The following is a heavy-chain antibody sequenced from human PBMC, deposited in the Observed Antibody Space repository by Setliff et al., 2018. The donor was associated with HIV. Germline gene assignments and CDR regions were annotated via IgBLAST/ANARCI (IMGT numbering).Heavy chain of an antibody. Sequence: LRLSCAASGFTFSSYSMNWVRQAPGKGLEWVSYISGDTRIINYADSVKGRFTISRDDAKNSLYLQMNSLRVEDTALYYCARDLNWGFDYWGQGTLVTVSS. V-gene: IGHV3-48*01. CDR3: ARDLNWGFDY. D-gene: IGHD7-27*01. J-gene: IGHJ4*02. CDR1: GFTFSSYS. CDR2: ISGDTRII.